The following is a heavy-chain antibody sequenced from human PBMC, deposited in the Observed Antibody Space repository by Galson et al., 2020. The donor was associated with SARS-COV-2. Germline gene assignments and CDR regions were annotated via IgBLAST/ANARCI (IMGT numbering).Heavy chain of an antibody. CDR1: GGSISSYY. Sequence: SQTLSLTCTVSGGSISSYYWSWIRQPPGKGLEWIGYIYYSGSTNYNPSLTSRVTISVDTSKNQFSLKLSSVTAADTAVYYCARAAQTYYDFWSGYYDAPHFDYCGQGTLVTVSS. V-gene: IGHV4-59*01. CDR2: IYYSGST. CDR3: ARAAQTYYDFWSGYYDAPHFDY. J-gene: IGHJ4*02. D-gene: IGHD3-3*01.